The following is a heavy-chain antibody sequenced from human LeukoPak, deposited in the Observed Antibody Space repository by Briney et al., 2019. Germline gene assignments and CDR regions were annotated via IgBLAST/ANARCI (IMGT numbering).Heavy chain of an antibody. CDR1: GFTFSNYG. CDR2: VRYDGRNK. CDR3: TKEMADRREAFDY. D-gene: IGHD6-6*01. Sequence: PGGSLRLSCAASGFTFSNYGIHWVRQAPGKGLEWVAFVRYDGRNKYYADSVKGRFTISRDNSKNTLYLQMNSLRAEDKAVYYCTKEMADRREAFDYWGQGTLATVSS. V-gene: IGHV3-30*02. J-gene: IGHJ4*02.